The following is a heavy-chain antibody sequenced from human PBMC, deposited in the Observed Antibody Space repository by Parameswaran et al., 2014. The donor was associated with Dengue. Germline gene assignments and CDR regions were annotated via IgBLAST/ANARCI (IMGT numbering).Heavy chain of an antibody. V-gene: IGHV4-39*01. J-gene: IGHJ6*02. Sequence: WIRQPPGKGLEWIGSIYYSGSTYYNPSLKSRVTISVDTSKNQFSLKLSSVTAADTAVYYCARHRTSLTRAAAITPPLLTYGMDVWGQGTTVTVSS. D-gene: IGHD2-2*02. CDR3: ARHRTSLTRAAAITPPLLTYGMDV. CDR2: IYYSGST.